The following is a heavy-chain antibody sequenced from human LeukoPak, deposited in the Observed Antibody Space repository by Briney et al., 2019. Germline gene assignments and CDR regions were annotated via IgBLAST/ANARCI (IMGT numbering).Heavy chain of an antibody. Sequence: GGSLRLSCAASGFTFSSYWMSWVRQAPGKGLEWVANIKQDGSEKYYVDSVKGRFTISRDNAKNSLYLQMNSLRPEDTAVYYCARDLRYCSTSSCPDYWGQGTLVTVSS. CDR3: ARDLRYCSTSSCPDY. D-gene: IGHD2-2*01. J-gene: IGHJ4*02. CDR1: GFTFSSYW. V-gene: IGHV3-7*01. CDR2: IKQDGSEK.